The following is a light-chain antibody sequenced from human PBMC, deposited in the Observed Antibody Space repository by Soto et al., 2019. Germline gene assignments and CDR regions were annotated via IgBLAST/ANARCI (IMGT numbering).Light chain of an antibody. CDR2: EVT. J-gene: IGLJ1*01. V-gene: IGLV2-8*01. Sequence: QSALTQPPSASGSPGQSVTIPCTGTSSDVGGYDHVSWYQQHPGKAPKLMIYEVTKRPAGVPDRFSGSKSGNTASLTVSGLQAEDEADYCCSSDAGNYNYVFGTGTKLTVL. CDR1: SSDVGGYDH. CDR3: SSDAGNYNYV.